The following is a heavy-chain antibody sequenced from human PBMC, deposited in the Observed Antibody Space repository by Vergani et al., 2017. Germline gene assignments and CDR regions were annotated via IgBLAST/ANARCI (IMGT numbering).Heavy chain of an antibody. Sequence: QVQLVESGGGVVQPGRSLRLSCAASGCTFSSYGMHWVRQAPGKGLEWVAVIWYDGSNKYYADSVKGRFIISRDNSKNTLYLQMNSLRAEDTAVYYCARTRYCSSTSCPIGAYWGQGTLVTVST. V-gene: IGHV3-33*01. CDR1: GCTFSSYG. D-gene: IGHD2-2*01. J-gene: IGHJ4*02. CDR2: IWYDGSNK. CDR3: ARTRYCSSTSCPIGAY.